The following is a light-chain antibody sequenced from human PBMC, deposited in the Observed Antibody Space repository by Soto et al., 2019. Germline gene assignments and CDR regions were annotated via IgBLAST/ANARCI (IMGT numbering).Light chain of an antibody. J-gene: IGKJ4*01. CDR3: QQTHSMPLT. Sequence: DIQMTQSPSSLSASVGDRVTITCRASQSINRYLNWYQQKPGKAPELLMFAASNLESGVPPRLSGSGSETDFTLTISSLQPEDFATYFCQQTHSMPLTFGGGTKVDIK. CDR2: AAS. V-gene: IGKV1-39*01. CDR1: QSINRY.